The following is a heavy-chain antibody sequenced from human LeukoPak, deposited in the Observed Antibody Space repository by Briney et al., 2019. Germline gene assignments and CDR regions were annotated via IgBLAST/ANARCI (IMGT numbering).Heavy chain of an antibody. CDR1: GYTFTSYG. J-gene: IGHJ4*02. Sequence: ASVKVSCKASGYTFTSYGISWVRQAPGQVLEWMGWISAYNGNTNYAQKLQGRVTMTTDTSTSTAYMELRSLRSDDTAVYYCARDGDIVVVVAANFFDYWGQGTLVTVSS. CDR3: ARDGDIVVVVAANFFDY. CDR2: ISAYNGNT. D-gene: IGHD2-15*01. V-gene: IGHV1-18*04.